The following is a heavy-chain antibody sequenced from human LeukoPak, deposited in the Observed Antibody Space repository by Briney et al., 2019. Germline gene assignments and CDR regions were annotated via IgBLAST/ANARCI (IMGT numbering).Heavy chain of an antibody. CDR2: IRSKANSYAT. CDR1: GFTFSGSA. CDR3: TIAAAGTDYYYYYYMDV. Sequence: GGSLRLSCAASGFTFSGSAMHWVRQASGKGLEWVGRIRSKANSYATAYAASVKGRFTISRGDSKNTAYLQMNSLKTEDTVVYYCTIAAAGTDYYYYYYMDVWGKGTTVTVSS. D-gene: IGHD6-13*01. V-gene: IGHV3-73*01. J-gene: IGHJ6*03.